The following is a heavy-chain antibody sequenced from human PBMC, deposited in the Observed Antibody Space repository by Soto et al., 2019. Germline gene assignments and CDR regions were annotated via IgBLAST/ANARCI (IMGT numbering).Heavy chain of an antibody. CDR2: IYPGDSDT. CDR1: GYSFTSYW. Sequence: GESLKISCKGSGYSFTSYWIGWVRQMPGKGLEWMGIIYPGDSDTRYSPSFQGQVTISADKSISTAYLQWSSLKASDTAMYYCARQGARYQLPSPDDPWGQGTLVTVSS. V-gene: IGHV5-51*01. CDR3: ARQGARYQLPSPDDP. J-gene: IGHJ5*02. D-gene: IGHD2-2*01.